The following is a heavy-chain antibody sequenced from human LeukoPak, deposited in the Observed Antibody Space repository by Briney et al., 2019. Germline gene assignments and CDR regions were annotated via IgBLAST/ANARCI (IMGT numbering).Heavy chain of an antibody. D-gene: IGHD6-13*01. J-gene: IGHJ4*02. V-gene: IGHV3-30-3*01. CDR1: RFTFSSFA. Sequence: GGSLRLSCAASRFTFSSFAMHWVRQAPGKGLEWVAVISYDGSSQYYVDSVKGRFTISRDNSKNTLYLQMNSLGAEDTAVYFCAGGWSSSSWYFDYWGQGTLVTVSS. CDR3: AGGWSSSSWYFDY. CDR2: ISYDGSSQ.